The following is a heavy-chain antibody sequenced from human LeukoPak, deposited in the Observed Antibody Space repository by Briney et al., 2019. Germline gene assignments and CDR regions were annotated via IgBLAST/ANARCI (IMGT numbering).Heavy chain of an antibody. CDR2: ITSDGSST. CDR3: ARGRPHGNDY. J-gene: IGHJ4*02. V-gene: IGHV3-74*01. D-gene: IGHD4-23*01. Sequence: GGSLRLSCAASGFTFSSYWMNWVRQAPGKGLVWVSRITSDGSSTTYADSVKGRFSISRDNAKNTLYLQMNSLRVEDTAVYYCARGRPHGNDYWGQGTLVTVSS. CDR1: GFTFSSYW.